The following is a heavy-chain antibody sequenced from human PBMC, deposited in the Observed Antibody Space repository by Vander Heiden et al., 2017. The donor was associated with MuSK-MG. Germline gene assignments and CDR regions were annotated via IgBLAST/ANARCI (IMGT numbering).Heavy chain of an antibody. CDR1: GFSFSDSA. D-gene: IGHD6-13*01. CDR2: IKSKANGYAT. Sequence: EVQLVESGGGLVQPGGSLKLPCAASGFSFSDSAMHWVRQAPGKGLEWVGRIKSKANGYATAYTASVNGRFTISRDDSENTAYLQMNSLKTEDTAVYYCTRISSSWSSAFDIWGQGTMVTVSS. J-gene: IGHJ3*02. V-gene: IGHV3-73*01. CDR3: TRISSSWSSAFDI.